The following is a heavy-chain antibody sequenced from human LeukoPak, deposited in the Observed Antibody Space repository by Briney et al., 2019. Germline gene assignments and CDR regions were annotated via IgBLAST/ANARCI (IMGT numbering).Heavy chain of an antibody. CDR2: IYYSGST. J-gene: IGHJ4*02. D-gene: IGHD6-19*01. CDR3: ARHEGGGWYYFDY. CDR1: GGSIISYY. V-gene: IGHV4-59*08. Sequence: SETLSLTCTASGGSIISYYWSWIRQSPVKGLEWIGYIYYSGSTNYNPSLKSRVTTSVATSKNQFSLKLSSVTAADTAEYYCARHEGGGWYYFDYWGRGTLVTVSS.